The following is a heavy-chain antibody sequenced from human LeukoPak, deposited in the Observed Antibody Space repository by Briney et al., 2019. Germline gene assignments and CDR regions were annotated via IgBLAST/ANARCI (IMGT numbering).Heavy chain of an antibody. V-gene: IGHV1-69*01. CDR2: IIPIFGTA. CDR3: ARVPGGYRYGLTPEDY. CDR1: GGTFSSYA. D-gene: IGHD5-18*01. J-gene: IGHJ4*02. Sequence: SVKVSCKASGGTFSSYAISWVRQAPGQGLEWMGGIIPIFGTANYAQKFQGRVTITADESTSTAYMELSSLRSEDTAVYYCARVPGGYRYGLTPEDYWGQGTLVTVSS.